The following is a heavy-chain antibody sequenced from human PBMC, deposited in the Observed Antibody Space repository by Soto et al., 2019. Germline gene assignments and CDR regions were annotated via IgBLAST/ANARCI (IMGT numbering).Heavy chain of an antibody. V-gene: IGHV3-23*01. J-gene: IGHJ4*02. CDR3: DNGAWLDY. D-gene: IGHD1-1*01. CDR2: VRGRDGST. Sequence: EVQLLESGGGLVQPGASLRLSCAASGFTFTTFNMSWARQAPGKGLEWVSVVRGRDGSTSYAVSLKGRFTISKDSSKNTLYLQMHSLRGEDTALYSCDNGAWLDYGGPGTLVTVSS. CDR1: GFTFTTFN.